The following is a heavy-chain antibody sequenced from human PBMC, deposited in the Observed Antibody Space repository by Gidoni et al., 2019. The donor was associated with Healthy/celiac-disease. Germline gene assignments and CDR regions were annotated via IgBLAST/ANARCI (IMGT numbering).Heavy chain of an antibody. CDR1: GGSFSVYY. D-gene: IGHD3-10*01. CDR2: INHNGST. J-gene: IGHJ4*02. V-gene: IGHV4-34*01. Sequence: QVPIQQWGAGLLKTSWDLSRHCAVYGGSFSVYYCSWIRQPPGTGLEWIGEINHNGSTNYNPSLKSRVTISVDTSKNQCSLKLSSVTAAYTAVYYCARFNKGRPRVRGVIRYFDYWGQGTLVTVSS. CDR3: ARFNKGRPRVRGVIRYFDY.